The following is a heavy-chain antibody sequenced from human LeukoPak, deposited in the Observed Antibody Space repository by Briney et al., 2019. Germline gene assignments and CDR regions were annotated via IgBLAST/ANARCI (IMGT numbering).Heavy chain of an antibody. CDR2: IWYDGSNK. V-gene: IGHV3-33*01. D-gene: IGHD4-17*01. CDR3: ARGHYGDYVLDY. Sequence: GRPLRLSCAASGFTFSSYGMHWVRQAPGKGLEWVAVIWYDGSNKYYADSVKGRFTISRDNSKNTLYLQMNSLRAEDTAVYYCARGHYGDYVLDYWGQGTLVTVSS. J-gene: IGHJ4*02. CDR1: GFTFSSYG.